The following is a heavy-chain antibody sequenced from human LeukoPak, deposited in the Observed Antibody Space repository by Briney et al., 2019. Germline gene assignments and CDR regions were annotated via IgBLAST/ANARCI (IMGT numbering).Heavy chain of an antibody. CDR1: GFTFSNAW. CDR3: SRQQLVFDY. Sequence: PGGSLRLSCAASGFTFSNAWMSWVRQPPGGGLEWVGRIKSKTDGGTTDYAAPVKGRFTISRDDSKNTLYLQMNSLTTEDAAVYYCSRQQLVFDYWGQGTLVTVSS. V-gene: IGHV3-15*01. J-gene: IGHJ4*02. D-gene: IGHD6-13*01. CDR2: IKSKTDGGTT.